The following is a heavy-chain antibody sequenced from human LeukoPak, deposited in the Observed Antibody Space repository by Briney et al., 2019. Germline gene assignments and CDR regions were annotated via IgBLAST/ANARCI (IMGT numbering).Heavy chain of an antibody. CDR2: ISSSGSTI. CDR1: GYTFSDYY. V-gene: IGHV3-11*01. D-gene: IGHD3-16*01. Sequence: PGGSLRLSCAASGYTFSDYYMSWIRQAPGKGLEWVSYISSSGSTIYYADSVKGRFTISRDNAKNSLYLQMNSLRAEDTAVYYCARDRLIYGGYYMDVWGKGTTVTISS. J-gene: IGHJ6*03. CDR3: ARDRLIYGGYYMDV.